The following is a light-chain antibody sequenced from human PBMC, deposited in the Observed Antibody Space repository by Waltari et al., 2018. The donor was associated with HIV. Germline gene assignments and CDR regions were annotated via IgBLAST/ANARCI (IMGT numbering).Light chain of an antibody. Sequence: QSALTQPASVSGSPGQSMTIPCTGTSSDFGSYNFVSWYQQHPGKAPKLMIYEVSKRPSGVSNRFSGSKSGNTASLTISGLQAEDEADYYCCSYAGTSTVVFGGGTKLTVL. V-gene: IGLV2-23*02. CDR2: EVS. CDR3: CSYAGTSTVV. J-gene: IGLJ2*01. CDR1: SSDFGSYNF.